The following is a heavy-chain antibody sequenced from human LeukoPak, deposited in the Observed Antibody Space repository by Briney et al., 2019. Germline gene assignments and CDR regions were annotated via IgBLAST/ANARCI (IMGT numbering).Heavy chain of an antibody. Sequence: SETLSLTCTVSGGSISSSSYYWGWIRQPPGKGLEWIGSIYYSGSTYYNPSLKSRVTISVDTSKNQFSLKLSSVTAADTAVYYCARDSLYDSSGHDYWGQGTLVTVSS. J-gene: IGHJ4*02. V-gene: IGHV4-39*07. CDR1: GGSISSSSYY. CDR2: IYYSGST. D-gene: IGHD3-22*01. CDR3: ARDSLYDSSGHDY.